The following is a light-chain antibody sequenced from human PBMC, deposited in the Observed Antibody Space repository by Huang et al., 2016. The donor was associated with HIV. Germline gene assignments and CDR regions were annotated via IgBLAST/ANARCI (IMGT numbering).Light chain of an antibody. CDR1: QNITSY. Sequence: DIQMTQSPSSLSTSVGDRVTITCRASQNITSYLNWYQQKPGKAPKVLIYAASSLQSGVPPRFSGSGSGTDFNLTIDSLQPEDFATYFCQQSFSTPRTFGQGTKVEIK. CDR3: QQSFSTPRT. CDR2: AAS. V-gene: IGKV1-39*01. J-gene: IGKJ1*01.